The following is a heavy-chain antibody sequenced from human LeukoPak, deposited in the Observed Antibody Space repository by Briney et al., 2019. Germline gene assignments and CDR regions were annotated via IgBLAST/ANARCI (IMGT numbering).Heavy chain of an antibody. CDR3: ARGDWYYYYYYMDV. Sequence: SETLSLTCTVSGGSISSYHWSWIRQPPGKGLEWIGYIYYTGSTNYNPSLKSRVTISVDTSKNQFSLKLSSVTAADTAVYYCARGDWYYYYYYMDVWGRGTTVTISS. V-gene: IGHV4-59*01. CDR2: IYYTGST. CDR1: GGSISSYH. J-gene: IGHJ6*03. D-gene: IGHD3/OR15-3a*01.